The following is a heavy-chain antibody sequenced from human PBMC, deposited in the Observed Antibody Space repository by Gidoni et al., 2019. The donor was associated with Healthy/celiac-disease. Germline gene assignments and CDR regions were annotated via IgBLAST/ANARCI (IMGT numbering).Heavy chain of an antibody. Sequence: QLQLQESGPGLVKPSETLSLTCTVSGGSISSSSYYWGWLRQPPGKGLEWIGSIYYSGSTYYNPSLKSRVTISVDTPKNQFSLKLSSVTAADTAVYYCARHVFVGITIFGVVTEGYFDLWGRGTLVTVSS. CDR2: IYYSGST. CDR3: ARHVFVGITIFGVVTEGYFDL. J-gene: IGHJ2*01. CDR1: GGSISSSSYY. V-gene: IGHV4-39*01. D-gene: IGHD3-3*01.